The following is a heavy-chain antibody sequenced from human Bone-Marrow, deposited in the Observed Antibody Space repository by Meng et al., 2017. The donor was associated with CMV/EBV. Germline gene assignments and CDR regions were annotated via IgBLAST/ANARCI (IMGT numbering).Heavy chain of an antibody. CDR3: ARAASGVPRSLGY. Sequence: CAVYGGSFSGYYWNWIRQPPGKGLEWIGEINHSGSTNYNPSLKSRVTISVDTSKNQFSLKLSSVTAADTAVYYCARAASGVPRSLGYWGQGTLVTVSS. D-gene: IGHD1-26*01. CDR2: INHSGST. V-gene: IGHV4-34*01. J-gene: IGHJ4*02. CDR1: GGSFSGYY.